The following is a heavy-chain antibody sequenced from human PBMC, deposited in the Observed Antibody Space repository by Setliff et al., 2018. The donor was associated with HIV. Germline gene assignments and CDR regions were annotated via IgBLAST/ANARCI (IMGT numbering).Heavy chain of an antibody. Sequence: ASVKVSCKASGYTFTSYDINWVRQAPGQGLEWMGWINPDTGKPTYAQGFTGRFVSSVDISVSTAYLYISSLKVEDTAIYYCARVAKWFGEGEDYWGQGTLVTVSS. CDR2: INPDTGKP. V-gene: IGHV7-4-1*02. CDR1: GYTFTSYD. D-gene: IGHD3-10*01. J-gene: IGHJ4*02. CDR3: ARVAKWFGEGEDY.